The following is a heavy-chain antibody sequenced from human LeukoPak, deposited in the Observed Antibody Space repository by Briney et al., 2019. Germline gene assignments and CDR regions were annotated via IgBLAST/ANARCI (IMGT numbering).Heavy chain of an antibody. J-gene: IGHJ5*02. D-gene: IGHD2-2*01. CDR3: AREVGYSSSYYGRFDP. CDR1: GYTFTGYY. V-gene: IGHV1-2*06. CDR2: VNPNNGVP. Sequence: PGASVKVSCEASGYTFTGYYMHWVRQAPGQGLEWMGRVNPNNGVPNHAQKFQGRVTMTRDTAISTFYMELSSLRSDDTAVYFCAREVGYSSSYYGRFDPWGQGTLVIVSS.